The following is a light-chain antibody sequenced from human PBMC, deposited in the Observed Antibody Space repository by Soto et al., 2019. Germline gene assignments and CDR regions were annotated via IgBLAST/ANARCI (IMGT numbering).Light chain of an antibody. V-gene: IGKV1-33*01. Sequence: DTQMTQSPSSLSASVGDRVTITCQASQDTSNYLNWYQQKPGKAPKLLIYDASKLETGVPSRFSGSGSGTDFTFTISSLQPEDIETYYCQQYDNFPYTFGQGTKLEIK. J-gene: IGKJ2*01. CDR2: DAS. CDR1: QDTSNY. CDR3: QQYDNFPYT.